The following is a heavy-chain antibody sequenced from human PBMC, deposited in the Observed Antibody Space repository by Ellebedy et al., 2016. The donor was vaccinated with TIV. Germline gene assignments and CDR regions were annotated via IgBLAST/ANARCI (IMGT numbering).Heavy chain of an antibody. D-gene: IGHD3-16*01. Sequence: MPSETLSLTCIVSGGSISSYYWSWLRQPPGKGLEWLGYMSSSGNTNYNPSLKSRVTTSIDTSKNQFSLRLSFVTAADTAVYYCASTEYLGFWGYWGQGTLVTVSS. CDR1: GGSISSYY. CDR2: MSSSGNT. CDR3: ASTEYLGFWGY. V-gene: IGHV4-59*12. J-gene: IGHJ4*02.